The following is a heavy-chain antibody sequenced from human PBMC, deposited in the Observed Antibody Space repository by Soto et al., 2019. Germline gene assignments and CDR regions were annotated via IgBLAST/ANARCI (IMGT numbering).Heavy chain of an antibody. V-gene: IGHV1-69*17. CDR3: ARGRGLYNSGRSQLDS. CDR2: ITPLFGIP. Sequence: QVQLVQSGAEVKKPGSSVKVSCKASGGTSRSLSITWVRQAPGQGLEWMGGITPLFGIPNYPQKFQGRLTITADQSMNTVYMELSSLRSEDTALYYCARGRGLYNSGRSQLDSWGQGTLVTVSS. J-gene: IGHJ4*02. D-gene: IGHD1-1*01. CDR1: GGTSRSLS.